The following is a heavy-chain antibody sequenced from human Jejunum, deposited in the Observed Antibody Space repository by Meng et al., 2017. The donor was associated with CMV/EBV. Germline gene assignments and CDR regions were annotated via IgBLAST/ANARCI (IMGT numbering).Heavy chain of an antibody. J-gene: IGHJ4*02. CDR3: SGSGRYVFSGDY. V-gene: IGHV3-15*01. Sequence: EVKVVAHXGGFVEPGGSLRLCGIGSGFNFKNAWMSWVRQAPGKGLEWLGLSRSYGDGGAINYAAPAKGRFIISRDDSKNTVYLQMNSLKIEDTAMYYCSGSGRYVFSGDYRSQGTLVNVSS. CDR2: SRSYGDGGAI. D-gene: IGHD6-19*01. CDR1: GFNFKNAW.